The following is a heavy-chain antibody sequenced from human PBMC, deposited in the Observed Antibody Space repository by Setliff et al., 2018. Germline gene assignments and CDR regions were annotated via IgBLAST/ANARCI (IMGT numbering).Heavy chain of an antibody. J-gene: IGHJ4*02. CDR2: INGNGGRT. Sequence: GGSLRLSCEASGFTFSGYAMHWVRQAPGERLEAVSSINGNGGRTYYAESVKGRFTISRDDSNNRLFLQMGSLRYDDTAVYYCAREVYCSGGRCYGQMPAALGHWGQGTLVTVSS. CDR1: GFTFSGYA. CDR3: AREVYCSGGRCYGQMPAALGH. D-gene: IGHD2-15*01. V-gene: IGHV3-64*02.